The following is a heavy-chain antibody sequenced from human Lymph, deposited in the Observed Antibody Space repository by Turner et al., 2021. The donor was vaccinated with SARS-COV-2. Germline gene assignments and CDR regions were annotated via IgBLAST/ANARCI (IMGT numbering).Heavy chain of an antibody. J-gene: IGHJ6*02. V-gene: IGHV1-2*02. CDR3: ARDVERYNDFWSGYSGGYGLDV. Sequence: QVQLVQSGAEVKKPWASVKVLCKASGYTFTGYSMHWVRQAPGKGLEWMGWINPNSGGTNYAQKFQGRVTMTRDTSISTAYMELSRLRSDDTAVYYCARDVERYNDFWSGYSGGYGLDVWGQGTTVTVSS. CDR1: GYTFTGYS. D-gene: IGHD3-3*01. CDR2: INPNSGGT.